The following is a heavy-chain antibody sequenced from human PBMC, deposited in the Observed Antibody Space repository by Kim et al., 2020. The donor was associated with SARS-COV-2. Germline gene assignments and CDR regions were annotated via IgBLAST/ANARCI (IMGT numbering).Heavy chain of an antibody. CDR2: ISAYNGNT. CDR1: GYTFTSYG. D-gene: IGHD6-13*01. V-gene: IGHV1-18*04. J-gene: IGHJ6*02. Sequence: ASVMVSCKASGYTFTSYGISWVRQAPGQGLEWMGWISAYNGNTNYAQKLQGRVTMTTDTSTSTAYMELRSLRSDDTAVYYCARSKRYSSSWYNSDYYYGMDVWGQGTTVTVSS. CDR3: ARSKRYSSSWYNSDYYYGMDV.